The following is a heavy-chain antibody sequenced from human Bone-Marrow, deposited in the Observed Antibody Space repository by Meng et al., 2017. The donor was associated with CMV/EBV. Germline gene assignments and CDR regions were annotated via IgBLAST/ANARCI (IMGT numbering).Heavy chain of an antibody. Sequence: FICYYWSWTRQPPGKGLEWIGEINHSGSTNSTPSLKSRVTISVDTSKNQFSLKLSSVTAADTAVYYCARGKGGVTMVRGVINRRFDPWGQGTLVTVSS. CDR2: INHSGST. V-gene: IGHV4-34*01. J-gene: IGHJ5*02. CDR3: ARGKGGVTMVRGVINRRFDP. CDR1: FICYY. D-gene: IGHD3-10*01.